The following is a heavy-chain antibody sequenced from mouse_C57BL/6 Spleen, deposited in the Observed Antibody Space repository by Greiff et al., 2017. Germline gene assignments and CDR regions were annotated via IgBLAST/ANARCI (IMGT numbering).Heavy chain of an antibody. Sequence: EVQRVESGGGLVQPGGSLSLSCAASGFTFTDYYMSWVRQPPGKALEWLGFIRNKANGYTTEYSASVKGRFTISRDNSQSSLYLQMNALRAEDSATYYCARSLDGYYVRAWFAYWGQGTLVTVSA. CDR2: IRNKANGYTT. J-gene: IGHJ3*01. CDR3: ARSLDGYYVRAWFAY. CDR1: GFTFTDYY. V-gene: IGHV7-3*01. D-gene: IGHD2-3*01.